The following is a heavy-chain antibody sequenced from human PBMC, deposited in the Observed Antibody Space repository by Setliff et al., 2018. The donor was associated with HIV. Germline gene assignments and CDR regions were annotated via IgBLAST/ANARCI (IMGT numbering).Heavy chain of an antibody. J-gene: IGHJ4*02. V-gene: IGHV4-31*01. CDR1: GDSIDRSNFF. D-gene: IGHD2-21*02. Sequence: SETLSLTCTVSGDSIDRSNFFWTWISQHPGKGLEWIGYIYYSGSATYNPSLKSQASISVDTSRNEFSLKLSSVTAADTAVYFCARGGAFCGRDSCYYLDYWGQGNPVTVSS. CDR3: ARGGAFCGRDSCYYLDY. CDR2: IYYSGSA.